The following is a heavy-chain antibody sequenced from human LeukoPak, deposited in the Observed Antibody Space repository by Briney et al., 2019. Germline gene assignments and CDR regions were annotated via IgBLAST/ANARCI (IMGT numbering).Heavy chain of an antibody. V-gene: IGHV1-69*13. J-gene: IGHJ5*02. D-gene: IGHD2-2*02. CDR3: ARADAAIPNWFDP. CDR2: IIPIFGTA. CDR1: GGTFASYS. Sequence: GASVKVSCKASGGTFASYSISWVRQAPGQGLEWMGWIIPIFGTANYAQKFQGRVTITADESTGTAYMELSSLRSEDTAVYYCARADAAIPNWFDPWGQGTLVTVSS.